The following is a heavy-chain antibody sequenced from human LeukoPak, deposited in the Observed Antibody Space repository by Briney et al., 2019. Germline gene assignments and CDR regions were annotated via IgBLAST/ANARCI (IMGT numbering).Heavy chain of an antibody. D-gene: IGHD1-26*01. CDR2: INPSGGST. V-gene: IGHV1-46*01. Sequence: ASVKVSCKASGYTFTNYYMHWVRQAPGQGLEWMGMINPSGGSTSYAQKFQGRVTMTRDMSTSTDYMELISLRSEDTAVYYCARDNSVGDTAWWFDPWGQGTLVTVSS. J-gene: IGHJ5*02. CDR3: ARDNSVGDTAWWFDP. CDR1: GYTFTNYY.